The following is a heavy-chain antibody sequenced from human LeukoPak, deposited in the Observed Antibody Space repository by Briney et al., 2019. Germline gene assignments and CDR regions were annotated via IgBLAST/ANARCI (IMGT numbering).Heavy chain of an antibody. J-gene: IGHJ4*02. CDR3: AKLGRGSMVRGVIFDY. CDR1: GFTFSSYW. V-gene: IGHV3-74*01. D-gene: IGHD3-10*01. Sequence: PGGSLRLSCAASGFTFSSYWMRWVRQAPGKGPVWVSRIKSDGSSTDYADSVKGRFTISRDNAKNTLYLQMNSLRAEDTAVYYCAKLGRGSMVRGVIFDYWGQGTLVTVSS. CDR2: IKSDGSST.